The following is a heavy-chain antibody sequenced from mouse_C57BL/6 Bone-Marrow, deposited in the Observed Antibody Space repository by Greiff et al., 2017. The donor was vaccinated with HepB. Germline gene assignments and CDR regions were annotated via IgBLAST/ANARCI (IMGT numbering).Heavy chain of an antibody. CDR1: GYTFTSYW. CDR3: ARGGDYDGRGYAMDY. D-gene: IGHD2-4*01. CDR2: IYPGSGST. V-gene: IGHV1-55*01. J-gene: IGHJ4*01. Sequence: QVQLKQPGAELVKPGASVKMSCKASGYTFTSYWITWVKQRPGQGLEWIGDIYPGSGSTNYNEKFKSKATLTVDTSSSTAYMQLSSLTSEDSAVYYCARGGDYDGRGYAMDYWGQGTSVTVAS.